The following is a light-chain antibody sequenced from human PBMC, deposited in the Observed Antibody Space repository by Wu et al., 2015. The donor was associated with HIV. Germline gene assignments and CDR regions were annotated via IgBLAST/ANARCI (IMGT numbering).Light chain of an antibody. CDR3: QQYGTAPTWT. CDR2: GVS. V-gene: IGKV3-20*01. CDR1: QTVRNSF. J-gene: IGKJ1*01. Sequence: EVVLRQFPGTLSLSLGERATLSCRTSQTVRNSFLAWYQQRPGQAPRLLIYGVSSRATGIPDRFSGSGSGTDFTLTISRLEPEDFAVYFCQQYGTAPTWTLGQGTKVEIK.